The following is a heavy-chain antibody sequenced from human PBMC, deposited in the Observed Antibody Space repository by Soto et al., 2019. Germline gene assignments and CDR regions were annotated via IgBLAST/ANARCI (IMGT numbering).Heavy chain of an antibody. CDR2: IYHSGST. J-gene: IGHJ2*01. D-gene: IGHD6-6*01. Sequence: PSETLSLTCAVSGGSISSGGYSWSWIRQPPGKGLGWIGYIYHSGSTYYNPSLKSRVTISVDRSKNQFSLKLSSVTAADTAVYYCARSDSSSSEWYFDLWGRGTLVTVS. CDR1: GGSISSGGYS. CDR3: ARSDSSSSEWYFDL. V-gene: IGHV4-30-2*01.